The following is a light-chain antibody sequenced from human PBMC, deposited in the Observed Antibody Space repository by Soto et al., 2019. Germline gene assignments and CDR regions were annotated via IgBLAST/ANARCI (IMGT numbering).Light chain of an antibody. J-gene: IGKJ1*01. CDR2: GAS. V-gene: IGKV3-20*01. CDR3: QRYDSFRT. CDR1: QSVRSNF. Sequence: EIVSTQSPGTLSLSPGERATLSCRASQSVRSNFLAWYQQKPGQAPRLLIYGASNRATGIPDRFSGSGSGTDFTLTITRLEPEDFAMYYCQRYDSFRTFGQGTKVEI.